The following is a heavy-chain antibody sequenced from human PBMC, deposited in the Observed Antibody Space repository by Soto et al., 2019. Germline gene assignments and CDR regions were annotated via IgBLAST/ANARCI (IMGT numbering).Heavy chain of an antibody. CDR2: IIPIIGTA. V-gene: IGHV1-69*01. CDR3: ARGGVDVVATSAFDY. J-gene: IGHJ4*02. CDR1: GGTFNNYA. D-gene: IGHD5-12*01. Sequence: QVQLVQSGAEVKKPGSSVKVSCKASGGTFNNYAISWVRQAPGQGLEWMGGIIPIIGTADYAHKIQGRLAISADESTGTTVMELSSLRSEDTALYYCARGGVDVVATSAFDYWGQGTLVTVSS.